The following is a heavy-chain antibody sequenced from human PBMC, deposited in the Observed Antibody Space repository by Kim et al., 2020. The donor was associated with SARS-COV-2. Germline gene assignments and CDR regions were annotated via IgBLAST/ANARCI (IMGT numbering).Heavy chain of an antibody. V-gene: IGHV4-34*01. CDR2: INHSGST. D-gene: IGHD3-16*02. CDR3: ARDHYVWGSYRYKRWGDYFDY. CDR1: GGSFSGYY. J-gene: IGHJ4*02. Sequence: SETLSLTCAVYGGSFSGYYWSWIRQPPGKGLEWIGEINHSGSTNYNPSLKSRVTISLDTSKNQFSLKLSSVTAADTAVYYCARDHYVWGSYRYKRWGDYFDYWGQGTLVTVSS.